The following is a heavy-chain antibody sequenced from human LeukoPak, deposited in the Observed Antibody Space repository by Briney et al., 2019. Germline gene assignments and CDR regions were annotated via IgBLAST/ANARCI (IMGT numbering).Heavy chain of an antibody. Sequence: GGSLRLSCAASGFTFTSQALSWLRQAPGKGLEWVSSFTGSAGNIHYADSVKGRFTLSRDTSKETMYLKMNSLRADDTAIYYCAAGGGNTFNPWGQGTLVTVSS. D-gene: IGHD1/OR15-1a*01. CDR2: FTGSAGNI. J-gene: IGHJ5*02. CDR3: AAGGGNTFNP. V-gene: IGHV3-23*01. CDR1: GFTFTSQA.